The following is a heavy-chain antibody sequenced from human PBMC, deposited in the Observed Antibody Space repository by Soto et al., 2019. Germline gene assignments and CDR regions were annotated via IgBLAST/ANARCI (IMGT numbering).Heavy chain of an antibody. V-gene: IGHV3-23*01. D-gene: IGHD2-8*01. CDR1: GFSFSGCS. J-gene: IGHJ4*02. CDR3: EKEWSDARNRAKCGLLDY. CDR2: KRDNGNTT. Sequence: PGGSLTLACGAGGFSFSGCSMARERKARGKGVERVPTKRDNGNTTYYAASVEGQYSISRDTSNHTTNLQMNSLRHEDTAVYYCEKEWSDARNRAKCGLLDYWGQGALVTVSS.